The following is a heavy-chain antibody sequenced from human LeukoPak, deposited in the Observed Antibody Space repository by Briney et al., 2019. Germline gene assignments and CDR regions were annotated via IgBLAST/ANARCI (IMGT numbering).Heavy chain of an antibody. D-gene: IGHD2-2*01. V-gene: IGHV4-39*01. CDR2: IYYSGTT. Sequence: PSETLSLTCTVSGGSISRSSYYWGWIRQPPGKGLEWIGSIYYSGTTHYNPSLKSRVTISVDTSKDQFSLRLSSVTAADTAVYYCATNAGHCSRTNCSWFDPWGQGSLVTVSS. CDR1: GGSISRSSYY. CDR3: ATNAGHCSRTNCSWFDP. J-gene: IGHJ5*02.